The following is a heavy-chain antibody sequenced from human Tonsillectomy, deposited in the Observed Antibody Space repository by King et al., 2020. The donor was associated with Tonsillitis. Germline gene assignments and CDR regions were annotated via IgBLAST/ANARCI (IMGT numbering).Heavy chain of an antibody. CDR3: AAFGNYYSSSGHWAY. J-gene: IGHJ4*02. CDR2: INAGNGNT. V-gene: IGHV1-3*01. D-gene: IGHD3-22*01. CDR1: GYTFTNHA. Sequence: QLVQSGAEVKKPGASVKISCKASGYTFTNHAMHWVRQAPGQRLEWMGWINAGNGNTKYSQKFQGRVTITRDTSASTAYMEVSSLRSEDTAVYYCAAFGNYYSSSGHWAYWGQGTLVTVSS.